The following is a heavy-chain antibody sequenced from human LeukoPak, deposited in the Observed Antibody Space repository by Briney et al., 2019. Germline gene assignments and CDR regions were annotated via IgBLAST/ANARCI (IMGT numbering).Heavy chain of an antibody. CDR1: GFTVSSTA. V-gene: IGHV3-23*01. CDR2: ISEGGST. Sequence: GGSLRLPCAASGFTVSSTAMSWVRRAPNKGLAWVSSISEGGSTYYSDSVKGRFTISRDRSRNTLYLQMSSLRAEDTAVYYCAKRPHYIVATQWGQGTLVSVS. D-gene: IGHD2-15*01. CDR3: AKRPHYIVATQ. J-gene: IGHJ4*02.